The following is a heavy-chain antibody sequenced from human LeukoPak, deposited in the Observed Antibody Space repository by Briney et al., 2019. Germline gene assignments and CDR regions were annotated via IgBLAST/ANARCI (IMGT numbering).Heavy chain of an antibody. J-gene: IGHJ5*02. CDR1: GFTFSSYA. CDR3: AREEYSSSSPFYP. D-gene: IGHD6-6*01. CDR2: ISSNGGST. Sequence: GGSLRLSCSASGFTFSSYAMHWVRQAPGKGLEYVSAISSNGGSTYYADSVKGRFTISRDNAKNSLYLQMNSLRAEDTAVYYCAREEYSSSSPFYPWGQGTLVTVSS. V-gene: IGHV3-64*04.